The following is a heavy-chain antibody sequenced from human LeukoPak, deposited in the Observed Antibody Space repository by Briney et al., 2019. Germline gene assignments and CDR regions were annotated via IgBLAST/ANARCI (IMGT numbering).Heavy chain of an antibody. CDR1: GFTFSSYS. D-gene: IGHD3-10*01. J-gene: IGHJ6*02. Sequence: GGSLRLSCAASGFTFSSYSMNWVRQAPGKGLEWVSSISSSSSYIYYADSVKGRFTISRDNAKNSLYLQMNSLRAEDTAVYYCARGNSGSPHYYYGMDVWGQGTTVTVSS. CDR3: ARGNSGSPHYYYGMDV. CDR2: ISSSSSYI. V-gene: IGHV3-21*01.